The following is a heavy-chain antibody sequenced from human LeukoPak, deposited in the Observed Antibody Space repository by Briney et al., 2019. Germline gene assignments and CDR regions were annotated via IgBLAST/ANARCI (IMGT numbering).Heavy chain of an antibody. V-gene: IGHV3-11*03. J-gene: IGHJ4*02. CDR1: GFTYSNYD. CDR3: ARQTRSVDPLTY. Sequence: GATLGNSRTCNGFTYSNYDKPWIRRTPGKGLEWVSGISGRSSYTNYADSVKGRFTISRDNAKNSLYLEMNSLRADDTAVYFCARQTRSVDPLTYWGPGTLVTVSS. D-gene: IGHD4-23*01. CDR2: ISGRSSYT.